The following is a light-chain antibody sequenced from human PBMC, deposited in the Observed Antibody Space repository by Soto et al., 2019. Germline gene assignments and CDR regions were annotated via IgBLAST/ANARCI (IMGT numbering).Light chain of an antibody. J-gene: IGKJ4*01. Sequence: DIQMTQSPSSLSASVGDRVTITCRARQGIRNDLGWYQQNPGKAPKRLIYAASSLQSGDPSRGRGSGSGTEFTLTISSLQPEEFATYYCLQHNSYPLTFGGGTKVEIK. V-gene: IGKV1-17*01. CDR2: AAS. CDR1: QGIRND. CDR3: LQHNSYPLT.